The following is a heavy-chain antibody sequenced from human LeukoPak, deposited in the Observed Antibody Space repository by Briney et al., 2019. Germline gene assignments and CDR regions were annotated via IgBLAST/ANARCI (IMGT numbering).Heavy chain of an antibody. CDR1: GGSISSGSYY. J-gene: IGHJ5*02. Sequence: MPSETLSLTCTVSGGSISSGSYYWSWIRQPAGKGLEWIGRIYTSGSTNYNPSLKSRVTISVDTSKNQFSLKLSSVTAADTAVYYCARVGSSSWYNWFDPWGQGTLVTVSS. D-gene: IGHD6-13*01. CDR2: IYTSGST. CDR3: ARVGSSSWYNWFDP. V-gene: IGHV4-61*02.